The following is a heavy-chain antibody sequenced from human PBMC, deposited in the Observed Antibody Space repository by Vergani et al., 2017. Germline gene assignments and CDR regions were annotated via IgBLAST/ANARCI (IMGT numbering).Heavy chain of an antibody. CDR1: GFSFNSHW. D-gene: IGHD3-9*01. CDR3: ARARCIETCYMSNWLDS. CDR2: IKSAGSIT. V-gene: IGHV3-74*03. J-gene: IGHJ5*01. Sequence: DVHLAESGGGFFQPGGSLRLSCSASGFSFNSHWMHWVRQVPGKGLLWVSRIKSAGSITAYADSVKGRFTISRDNAQNTLYLQMNSLRVEDTGVYYCARARCIETCYMSNWLDSWGQGTLVTVSS.